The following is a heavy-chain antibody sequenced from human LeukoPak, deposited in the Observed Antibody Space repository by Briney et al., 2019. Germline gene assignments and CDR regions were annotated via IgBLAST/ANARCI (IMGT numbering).Heavy chain of an antibody. CDR2: INPNSGNT. V-gene: IGHV1-2*02. CDR3: ARDFSTSWSNWFDP. D-gene: IGHD6-13*01. CDR1: GYTFSAYY. Sequence: ASVKVSCKASGYTFSAYYLHWVRQAPGQGLEWVGWINPNSGNTNYAQKFQGRVAMTRDTSISTAYVELSRLRSDDTAVYYCARDFSTSWSNWFDPWGQGTLVTVSS. J-gene: IGHJ5*02.